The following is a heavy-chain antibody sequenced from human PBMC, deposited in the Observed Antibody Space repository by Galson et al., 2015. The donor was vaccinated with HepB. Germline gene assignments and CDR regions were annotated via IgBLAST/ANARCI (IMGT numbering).Heavy chain of an antibody. CDR2: INHSGST. V-gene: IGHV4-34*01. CDR1: GGSFSGYY. J-gene: IGHJ4*02. D-gene: IGHD6-19*01. CDR3: ARASGIAVAARDYFDY. Sequence: SETLSLTCAVYGGSFSGYYWSWIRQPPGKGLEWIGEINHSGSTNYNPSLKSRVTISVDTSKNQFSLKLSSVTAADTAVYYCARASGIAVAARDYFDYWGQGTLVTVSS.